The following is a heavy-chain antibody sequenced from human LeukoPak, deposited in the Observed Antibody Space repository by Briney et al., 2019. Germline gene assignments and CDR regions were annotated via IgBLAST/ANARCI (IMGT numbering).Heavy chain of an antibody. CDR2: TTGSGEST. CDR3: ARVVGATSIDY. D-gene: IGHD2-15*01. CDR1: GFTFSSYA. J-gene: IGHJ4*02. V-gene: IGHV3-23*01. Sequence: PGGSLRLSCAASGFTFSSYALTWVRQAPGKGLEWISATTGSGESTYYADSVKGRITISRDNSKNTLYLQMNSLRADDTAIYYCARVVGATSIDYWGQGILVTVSS.